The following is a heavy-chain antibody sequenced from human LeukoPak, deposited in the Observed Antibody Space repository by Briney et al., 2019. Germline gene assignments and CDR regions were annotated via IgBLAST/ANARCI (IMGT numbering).Heavy chain of an antibody. CDR3: ATRLDTGLFDY. J-gene: IGHJ4*02. CDR1: GFTFSSYW. Sequence: PGGSLRLSCAASGFTFSSYWMHWVRQAPGKGLVWVSRINNDGSSTSYADSVKGRFTISRDNAKNTLYLQMNSLRAEDTAVYYCATRLDTGLFDYWGQGTLVTVSS. D-gene: IGHD5-18*01. CDR2: INNDGSST. V-gene: IGHV3-74*01.